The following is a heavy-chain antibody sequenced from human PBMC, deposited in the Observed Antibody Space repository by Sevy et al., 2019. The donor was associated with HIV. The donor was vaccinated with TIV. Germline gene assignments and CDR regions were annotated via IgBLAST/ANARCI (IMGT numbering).Heavy chain of an antibody. CDR2: IIGSGVRT. Sequence: GGSLRLSCTASGFSFSSYAMSWVRQAPGKGLEWVSTIIGSGVRTYSADSVKGRLTISRDNSKNTLYLQMTSLRAEDTAVYYCAKDFHDSGDFYFDYWGRGTLVTVSS. CDR1: GFSFSSYA. V-gene: IGHV3-23*01. D-gene: IGHD4-17*01. CDR3: AKDFHDSGDFYFDY. J-gene: IGHJ4*02.